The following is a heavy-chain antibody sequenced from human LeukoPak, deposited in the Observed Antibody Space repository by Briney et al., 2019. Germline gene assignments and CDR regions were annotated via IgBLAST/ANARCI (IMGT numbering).Heavy chain of an antibody. D-gene: IGHD3-10*01. Sequence: GGSLRLSCAASGFTFSSYAMSWVRQAPGKGLEWVSAISGSGGSTYYADSVKGRFTISRDNSKNTLYLQMNSLRAEDTAVYYCAKEGTRIAMVRGVRDHDYWGQGTLVTVSS. CDR2: ISGSGGST. CDR1: GFTFSSYA. CDR3: AKEGTRIAMVRGVRDHDY. V-gene: IGHV3-23*01. J-gene: IGHJ4*02.